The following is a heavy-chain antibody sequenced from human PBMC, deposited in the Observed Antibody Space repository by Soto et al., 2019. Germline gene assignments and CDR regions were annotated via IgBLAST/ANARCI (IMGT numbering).Heavy chain of an antibody. D-gene: IGHD5-12*01. CDR2: ISTGGGGA. CDR1: GITLSNYA. J-gene: IGHJ3*01. CDR3: VRGGRGSFDF. V-gene: IGHV3-23*01. Sequence: GLSLRLSFAASGITLSNYAMNSIRQSPRKGLEWVSVISTGGGGAYYAAPEQGRFTISRDNSKNTLFLQLNSLRDAHTAIYGCVRGGRGSFDFWGRGTMVAVSS.